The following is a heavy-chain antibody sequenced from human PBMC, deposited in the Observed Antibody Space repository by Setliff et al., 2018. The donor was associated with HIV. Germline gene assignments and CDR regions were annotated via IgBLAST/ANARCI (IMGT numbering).Heavy chain of an antibody. CDR1: GFTFSRYA. CDR3: ARASAATYCSGGACYLPDY. D-gene: IGHD2-15*01. V-gene: IGHV3-23*01. Sequence: GGSLRLSCAASGFTFSRYAMYWVRQAPGKGLEWVAGISGAGATTYYADSVKGRFTVSRDNAKNSLYLQMNSLRAEDTATYYCARASAATYCSGGACYLPDYWGQGTLVTVSS. CDR2: ISGAGATT. J-gene: IGHJ4*02.